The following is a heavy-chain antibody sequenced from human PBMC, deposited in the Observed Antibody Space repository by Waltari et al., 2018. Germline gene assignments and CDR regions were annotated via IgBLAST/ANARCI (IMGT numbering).Heavy chain of an antibody. J-gene: IGHJ3*02. CDR1: GGNFSSYA. D-gene: IGHD2-21*02. CDR2: IIPIFGTA. Sequence: QVQLVQSGAEVKKPGSPVTVSCKASGGNFSSYAISWVRQAPGKGLEWMGGIIPIFGTANDAQKFQGRVTITADESTSTAYMELSSLRSEDTAVYYCARDRHIVVVTAIPRDAFDIWGQGTMVTVSS. CDR3: ARDRHIVVVTAIPRDAFDI. V-gene: IGHV1-69*01.